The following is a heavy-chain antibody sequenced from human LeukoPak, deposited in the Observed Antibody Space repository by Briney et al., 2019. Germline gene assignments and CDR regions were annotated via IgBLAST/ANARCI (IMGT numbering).Heavy chain of an antibody. D-gene: IGHD1-14*01. CDR1: GGSVSSYY. V-gene: IGHV4-59*08. J-gene: IGHJ4*02. CDR3: ARHGTISSESYFDY. Sequence: SETLSLTCSVSGGSVSSYYWSWIRQSPGKGLEWIGYIHNSGRTNYNPSLKGRVTGFVDTSKNQVSLGLSSVTAADTAVYYCARHGTISSESYFDYWGQGALVTVSS. CDR2: IHNSGRT.